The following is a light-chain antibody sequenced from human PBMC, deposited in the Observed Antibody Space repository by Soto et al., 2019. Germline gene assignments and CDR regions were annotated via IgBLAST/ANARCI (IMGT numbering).Light chain of an antibody. J-gene: IGKJ1*01. V-gene: IGKV1-9*01. CDR3: QQLNSYPRT. CDR1: QGISTY. Sequence: DIQLTQSPSFLSASVGDRVTITCRAIQGISTYLVWYQQKPGKAPKILIYGASTLQSGVPSRFTGSGSGTEVTLTISSLQPDEFATYYCQQLNSYPRTFGQGTKVEIK. CDR2: GAS.